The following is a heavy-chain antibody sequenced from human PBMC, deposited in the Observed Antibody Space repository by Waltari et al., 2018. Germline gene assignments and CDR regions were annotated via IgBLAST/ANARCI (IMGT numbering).Heavy chain of an antibody. CDR2: ISYGGST. CDR3: ARRSRDSSGHFYSDY. CDR1: GDAIRRNTYP. Sequence: LQLHESGPGLVKPSETLSLTSTVSGDAIRRNTYPWPGVRPPPGAGLEWIATISYGGSTYYKPSLKSRVTISIDTSKNHYSLVLTSVTAADTAVYYCARRSRDSSGHFYSDYWGQGTLVAVSS. D-gene: IGHD3-22*01. V-gene: IGHV4-39*02. J-gene: IGHJ4*02.